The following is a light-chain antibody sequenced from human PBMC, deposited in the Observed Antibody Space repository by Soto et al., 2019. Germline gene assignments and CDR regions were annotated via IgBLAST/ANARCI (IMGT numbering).Light chain of an antibody. J-gene: IGLJ2*01. CDR3: QSYESSLRQV. CDR2: GNS. Sequence: QSVLTQPPSVSGAPGQRVTISCTGSSSNIGACYDVHWYQQLPGTAPKLLIYGNSNRPSGVPDRFSGSKSGTSASLAITGLQAEDEADYYCQSYESSLRQVFGGGTKLTVL. V-gene: IGLV1-40*01. CDR1: SSNIGACYD.